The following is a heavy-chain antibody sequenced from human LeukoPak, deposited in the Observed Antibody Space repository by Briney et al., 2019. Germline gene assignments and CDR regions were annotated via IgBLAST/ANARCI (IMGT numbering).Heavy chain of an antibody. CDR2: MKRETDGGTT. V-gene: IGHV3-15*01. Sequence: PGGPLTLSCAASGFPFRNAWMSWVRQPPGKGLEWVGRMKRETDGGTTDHAAPVKGRFTISRDDSKNTLYLQMDSLKTEDTAVYYCTGHSTEWSFDYWGQGTLVSVSS. CDR3: TGHSTEWSFDY. J-gene: IGHJ4*02. D-gene: IGHD3-3*01. CDR1: GFPFRNAW.